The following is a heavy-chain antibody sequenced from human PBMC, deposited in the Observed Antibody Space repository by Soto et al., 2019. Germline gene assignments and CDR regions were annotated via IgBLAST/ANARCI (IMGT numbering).Heavy chain of an antibody. V-gene: IGHV3-33*01. CDR3: SRDRSWRTGYDSGIDG. CDR1: GFTFSSYA. CDR2: MWYDRSHT. D-gene: IGHD3-9*01. Sequence: QAHLVESGGGVVQPGGSLRLSCAASGFTFSSYAMHWVRQAPGKGLEWVALMWYDRSHTYYADSVKGRFNISRDESKNIPFLHMSGLRAEDTAVYYCSRDRSWRTGYDSGIDGWGQGTTVTVS. J-gene: IGHJ6*02.